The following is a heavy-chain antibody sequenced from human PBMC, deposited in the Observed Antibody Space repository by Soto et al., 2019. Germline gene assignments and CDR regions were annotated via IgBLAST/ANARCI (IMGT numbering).Heavy chain of an antibody. CDR1: GGSFSGYY. J-gene: IGHJ6*03. V-gene: IGHV4-34*01. D-gene: IGHD3-3*01. CDR3: ARRVYDFWSGYYREKNYYYYYYMDV. CDR2: INHSGST. Sequence: QVQLQQWGAGLLKPSETLSLTCAVYGGSFSGYYWSWIRQPPGKGLEWIGEINHSGSTNYHPSLKSRVTISVDTSKNQFSLKLSSVTAADTAVYYCARRVYDFWSGYYREKNYYYYYYMDVWGKGTTVTVSS.